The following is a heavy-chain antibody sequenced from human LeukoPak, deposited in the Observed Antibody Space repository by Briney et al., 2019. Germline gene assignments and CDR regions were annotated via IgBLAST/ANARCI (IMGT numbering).Heavy chain of an antibody. J-gene: IGHJ4*02. V-gene: IGHV4-34*01. CDR1: GGSFSGYY. Sequence: SETLSLTCAVYGGSFSGYYWSWIRQPPGKGLEWIGEINHSGSTNHNPSLKSRVTISVDTSKNQFSLKLSSVTAADTAVYYCARSSRVTAYGSGSYPDYWGQGTLVTVSS. D-gene: IGHD3-10*01. CDR3: ARSSRVTAYGSGSYPDY. CDR2: INHSGST.